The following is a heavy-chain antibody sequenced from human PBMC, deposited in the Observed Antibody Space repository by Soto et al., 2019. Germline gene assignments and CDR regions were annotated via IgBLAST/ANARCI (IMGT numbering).Heavy chain of an antibody. CDR1: GFTFSSYA. CDR2: ISGSGGST. Sequence: EVQLLESGGGLVQPGGSLRLSCAASGFTFSSYAMSWVRQAPGKGLEWVSAISGSGGSTYYADSVKGRFTISRDNSKNTLYLQMNSLIAEDTAVYYCAKDPVSSTSSRVYWGQGTLVTVSS. J-gene: IGHJ4*02. D-gene: IGHD2-2*01. CDR3: AKDPVSSTSSRVY. V-gene: IGHV3-23*01.